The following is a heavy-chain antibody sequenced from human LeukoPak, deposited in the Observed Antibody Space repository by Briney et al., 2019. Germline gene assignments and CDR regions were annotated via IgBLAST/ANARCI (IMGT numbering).Heavy chain of an antibody. J-gene: IGHJ6*03. D-gene: IGHD3-3*01. CDR1: GGSISSSSYY. CDR3: ARLPDYDFWSGPPYMDV. Sequence: PSETLSLTCTVSGGSISSSSYYWGWIRQPPGKGLEWIGEFNHSGSTNYNPSLKSRVTISVDTSKNQFSLKLSSVTAADTAVYYCARLPDYDFWSGPPYMDVWGKGTTVTVSS. CDR2: FNHSGST. V-gene: IGHV4-39*07.